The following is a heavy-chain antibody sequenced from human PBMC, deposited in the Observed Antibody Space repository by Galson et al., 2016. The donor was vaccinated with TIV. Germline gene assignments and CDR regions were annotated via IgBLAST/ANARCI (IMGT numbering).Heavy chain of an antibody. Sequence: SVKVSCKASGYTFSHYYLHWVRQAPGQGLEWMGRINPKNGATDYALKFQGRVTMTRDTSISIAYMELSSLRSDETVVYYCARVSGPGYRDDCSCYVYYGMDVWGQGTTVTVSS. CDR2: INPKNGAT. CDR3: ARVSGPGYRDDCSCYVYYGMDV. V-gene: IGHV1-2*05. CDR1: GYTFSHYY. J-gene: IGHJ6*02. D-gene: IGHD2-2*01.